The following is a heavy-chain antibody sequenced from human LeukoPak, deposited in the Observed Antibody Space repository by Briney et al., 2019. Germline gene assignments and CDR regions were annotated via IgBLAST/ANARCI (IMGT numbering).Heavy chain of an antibody. D-gene: IGHD6-19*01. V-gene: IGHV1-69*05. CDR3: ARDFGEVSSGWYVFDY. Sequence: SVKVSCKASGGTFSSYAISWVRQAPGQGLEWMGGIIPIFGTANYAQKLQGRVTMTTDTSTSTAYMELRSLRSDDTAVYYCARDFGEVSSGWYVFDYWGQGTLVTVSS. J-gene: IGHJ4*02. CDR2: IIPIFGTA. CDR1: GGTFSSYA.